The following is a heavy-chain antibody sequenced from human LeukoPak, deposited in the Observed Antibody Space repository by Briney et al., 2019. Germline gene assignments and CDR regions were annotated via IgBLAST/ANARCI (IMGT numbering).Heavy chain of an antibody. CDR2: RYYSGST. Sequence: SETLSLTCSVSSGSMSSYYWTWIRQPPGKGLEWIGYRYYSGSTTYNPSLKSRVTISVDTSKSQFSLKLISVTAADTAIYYCARVRGDFETDWGQGTLVTVSS. J-gene: IGHJ1*01. D-gene: IGHD3-16*01. CDR1: SGSMSSYY. V-gene: IGHV4-59*01. CDR3: ARVRGDFETD.